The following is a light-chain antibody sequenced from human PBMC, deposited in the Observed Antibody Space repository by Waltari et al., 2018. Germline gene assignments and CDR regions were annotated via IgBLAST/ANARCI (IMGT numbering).Light chain of an antibody. Sequence: AVQMTQSPSSLSASVGARATITCRTSQDIRNYLHWYQYKAGRAPKLLIYATSSLQSGVPSRFSGSGSGTGFTLTISSLQPEDFATYYCLQQSNSPRTFGQGTKVEI. CDR1: QDIRNY. CDR2: ATS. J-gene: IGKJ1*01. V-gene: IGKV1-6*01. CDR3: LQQSNSPRT.